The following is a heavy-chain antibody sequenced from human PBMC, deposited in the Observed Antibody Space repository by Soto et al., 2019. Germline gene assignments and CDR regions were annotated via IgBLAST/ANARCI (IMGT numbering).Heavy chain of an antibody. CDR2: INHSGST. CDR3: ARQGSGSYDYYYYGMDV. V-gene: IGHV4-34*01. J-gene: IGHJ6*02. CDR1: GGSFSGYY. Sequence: QVQLQESGPGLVKPSETLSLTCAVYGGSFSGYYWSWIRQPPGKGLEWIGEINHSGSTNYNPSLKSRVTISVDTSKNQFSLKLSSVTAADTAVYYCARQGSGSYDYYYYGMDVWGQGTTVTVSS. D-gene: IGHD3-10*01.